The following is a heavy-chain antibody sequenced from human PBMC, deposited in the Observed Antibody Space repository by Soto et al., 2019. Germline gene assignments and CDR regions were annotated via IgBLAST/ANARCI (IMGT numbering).Heavy chain of an antibody. V-gene: IGHV5-51*01. J-gene: IGHJ6*02. CDR2: IYPGDSDT. Sequence: PGDSLSISFKGSGYSFTSYWIGWVRQMPGRGLEWMGIIYPGDSDTRYSPSFQGQFTISADKSISTAYLQWSSLKASDTAMYYCARQIFGVVKNGMDVWGQGTTVTVSS. D-gene: IGHD3-3*01. CDR3: ARQIFGVVKNGMDV. CDR1: GYSFTSYW.